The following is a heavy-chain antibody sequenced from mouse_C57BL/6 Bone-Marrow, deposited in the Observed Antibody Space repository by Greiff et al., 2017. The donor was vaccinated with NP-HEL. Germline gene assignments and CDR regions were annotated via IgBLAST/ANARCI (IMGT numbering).Heavy chain of an antibody. CDR1: GFSLTSYG. V-gene: IGHV2-2*01. J-gene: IGHJ3*01. CDR3: ARNYGNYELGPSWFAY. Sequence: VQLQQSGPGLVQPSQSLSITCTVSGFSLTSYGVHWVRQSPGKGLEWLGVIWSGGNTDYNAAFISILSISKDNSKSQLFFKMNSRQADDTAIYYCARNYGNYELGPSWFAYWGQGTLVTVSA. CDR2: IWSGGNT. D-gene: IGHD2-1*01.